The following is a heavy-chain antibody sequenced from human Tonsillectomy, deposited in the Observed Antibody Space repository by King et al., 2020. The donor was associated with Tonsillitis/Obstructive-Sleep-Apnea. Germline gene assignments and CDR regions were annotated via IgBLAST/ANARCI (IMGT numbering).Heavy chain of an antibody. V-gene: IGHV3-33*01. CDR3: ARKTGYNLGAFDI. CDR1: GFTFSNFG. CDR2: IWNDGSHK. Sequence: VQLVESGGGVVQPGRSLRLSCAASGFTFSNFGMHWVRQAPGKGLEWWAFIWNDGSHKSYADSVKGRFNTSRDNSTNTLYLQMNSLRAEDTAVYFCARKTGYNLGAFDIWGQGTMVTVSS. J-gene: IGHJ3*02. D-gene: IGHD5-24*01.